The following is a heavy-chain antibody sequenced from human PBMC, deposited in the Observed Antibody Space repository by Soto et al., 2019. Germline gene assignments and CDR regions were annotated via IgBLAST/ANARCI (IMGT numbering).Heavy chain of an antibody. CDR3: ARGRSINTNMDY. D-gene: IGHD2-2*01. CDR2: ISSSGGSL. J-gene: IGHJ4*02. V-gene: IGHV3-21*01. CDR1: GFTFSTYS. Sequence: VQLVESGGGLVKPGGSLRLSCAASGFTFSTYSMNWVRQAPGNGLEWISSISSSGGSLSHAESVKGRFTISRDNAKNSLYLQMDSLRAEDTAVYYCARGRSINTNMDYWGQGTLVTVSS.